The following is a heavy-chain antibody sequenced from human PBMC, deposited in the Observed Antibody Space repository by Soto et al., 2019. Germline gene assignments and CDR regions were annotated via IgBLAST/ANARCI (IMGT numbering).Heavy chain of an antibody. CDR2: IYYSGST. V-gene: IGHV4-31*03. D-gene: IGHD3-3*01. CDR3: ARATFWSGYRRAFNWFDP. J-gene: IGHJ5*02. CDR1: GGSISSGGYY. Sequence: QVQLQESGPGLVKPSQTLSLTCTVSGGSISSGGYYWSWIRQHPGKGLEWIGYIYYSGSTYYNPSLKSRVTISVDTSKNQFSLKLSSVTAADTAVYYCARATFWSGYRRAFNWFDPWGQGTLVTVSS.